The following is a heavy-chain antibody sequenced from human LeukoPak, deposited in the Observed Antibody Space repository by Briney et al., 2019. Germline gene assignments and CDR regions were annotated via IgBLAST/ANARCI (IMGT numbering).Heavy chain of an antibody. Sequence: SETLSLTCAVYGGSFSGYYWSWIRQPPGKGLEWIGEINHSGSTNYNSSLKSRVTISVDTSKNQFSLKLSSVTAADTAVYYCARGVGWFGGYFDYWGQGTLVTVSS. V-gene: IGHV4-34*01. D-gene: IGHD3-10*01. CDR1: GGSFSGYY. CDR2: INHSGST. J-gene: IGHJ4*02. CDR3: ARGVGWFGGYFDY.